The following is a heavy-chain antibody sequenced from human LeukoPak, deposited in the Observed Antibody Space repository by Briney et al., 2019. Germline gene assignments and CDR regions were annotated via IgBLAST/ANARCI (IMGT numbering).Heavy chain of an antibody. D-gene: IGHD3-3*01. CDR3: AKDQSWSGYPHFDY. J-gene: IGHJ4*02. CDR1: GFTFSSYG. V-gene: IGHV3-30*02. CDR2: IRYDGSNK. Sequence: GGSLRLSCAASGFTFSSYGMHWVRQAPGKGLEWVAFIRYDGSNKYYADSVKGRFTISRDNSKNTLYLQMNSLRAEDTAVYYCAKDQSWSGYPHFDYWGQGTLVTVSS.